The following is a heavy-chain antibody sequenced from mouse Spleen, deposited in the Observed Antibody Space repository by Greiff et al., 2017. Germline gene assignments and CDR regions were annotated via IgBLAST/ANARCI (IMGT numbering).Heavy chain of an antibody. CDR3: ARGDYGSSYPLDY. Sequence: QVQLQQPGAELVMPGASVKLSCKASGYTFTSYWMHWVKQRPGQGLEWIGEIDPSDSYTNYNQKFKGKATLTVDKSSSTAYMQLSSLTSEDSAVYYCARGDYGSSYPLDYWGQGTTLTVSS. CDR2: IDPSDSYT. CDR1: GYTFTSYW. D-gene: IGHD1-1*01. J-gene: IGHJ2*01. V-gene: IGHV1-69*01.